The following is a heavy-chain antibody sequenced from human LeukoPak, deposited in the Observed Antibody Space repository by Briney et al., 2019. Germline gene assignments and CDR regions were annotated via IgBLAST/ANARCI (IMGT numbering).Heavy chain of an antibody. J-gene: IGHJ4*02. V-gene: IGHV4-34*01. CDR3: ARGGWRRFDY. CDR1: GGSFSGYY. Sequence: SETLSLTCAVYGGSFSGYYWSWIRQLPGKGLEWIGEINHSGSTNYNPSLKSRVTIPVDTSKNQFSLKLSSVTAADTAVYYCARGGWRRFDYWGQGTLVTVSS. D-gene: IGHD6-19*01. CDR2: INHSGST.